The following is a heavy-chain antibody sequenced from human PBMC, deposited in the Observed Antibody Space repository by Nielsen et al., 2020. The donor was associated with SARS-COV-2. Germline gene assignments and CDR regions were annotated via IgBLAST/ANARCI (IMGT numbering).Heavy chain of an antibody. V-gene: IGHV3-23*03. J-gene: IGHJ4*02. Sequence: GESLKISCAASGFTFSSYAMSWVRQAPGKGLEWVSIIHSVGSSTYYADSVKGRFTISRDNSKNTLYLQMNSLRAEDTAVYYCAKGGGRVGLLDYWGQGTLVTVSS. D-gene: IGHD5/OR15-5a*01. CDR2: IHSVGSST. CDR1: GFTFSSYA. CDR3: AKGGGRVGLLDY.